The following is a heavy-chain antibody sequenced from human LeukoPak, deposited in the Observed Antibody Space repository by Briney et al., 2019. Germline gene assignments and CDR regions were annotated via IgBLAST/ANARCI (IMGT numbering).Heavy chain of an antibody. V-gene: IGHV4-59*01. CDR1: GASISSYY. CDR2: IYYSGST. CDR3: ARDRPSIAAALASFDAFDI. Sequence: AETLSLTCTVSGASISSYYWSWIRQPPGKGLEWIGYIYYSGSTNYNPSLKSRVTISVDTSKNQFSLKLSSVTAADTAVYYCARDRPSIAAALASFDAFDIWGQGTMVTVSS. J-gene: IGHJ3*02. D-gene: IGHD6-13*01.